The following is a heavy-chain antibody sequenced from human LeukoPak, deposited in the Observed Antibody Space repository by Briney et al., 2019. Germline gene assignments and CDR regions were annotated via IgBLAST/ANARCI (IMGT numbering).Heavy chain of an antibody. CDR3: AGSYYDILTGSKSGFYMDV. J-gene: IGHJ6*03. V-gene: IGHV4-4*07. Sequence: SETLSLTCTVSGGSISSYYWSWIRQPAGKGLEWIGRIYTSGSTNYNPSLKSRVTISVDTSKNQFSLKLSSVTAADTAVYYCAGSYYDILTGSKSGFYMDVWGKGTTVTISS. CDR1: GGSISSYY. CDR2: IYTSGST. D-gene: IGHD3-9*01.